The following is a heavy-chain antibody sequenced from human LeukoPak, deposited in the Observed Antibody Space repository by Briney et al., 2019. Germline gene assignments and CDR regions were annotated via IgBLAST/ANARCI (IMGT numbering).Heavy chain of an antibody. CDR1: GGSFSGYY. V-gene: IGHV4-34*01. D-gene: IGHD6-19*01. Sequence: SETLSLTCAVYGGSFSGYYWSWIRQPPGKGLEWIGEINHSGSTNYNPSLKSRVSMSVDTSKNQFSLKLSSVTAADTAVYYCARGGIAVAGDFDYWGQGTLVTVSS. CDR2: INHSGST. J-gene: IGHJ4*02. CDR3: ARGGIAVAGDFDY.